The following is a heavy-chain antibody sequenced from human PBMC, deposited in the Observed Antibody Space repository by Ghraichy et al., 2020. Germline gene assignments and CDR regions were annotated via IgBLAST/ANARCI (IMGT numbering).Heavy chain of an antibody. J-gene: IGHJ5*02. CDR1: GGSISSGDYY. Sequence: SETLSLTCTVSGGSISSGDYYWSWIRQHPGKGLEWIGYIYYSGDTYYNPSLKSRATISVDTSKNKFTLKLTSVTAADTAVYYCARSAPNNGFDPWGQGTLVSVSS. V-gene: IGHV4-31*03. CDR2: IYYSGDT. CDR3: ARSAPNNGFDP.